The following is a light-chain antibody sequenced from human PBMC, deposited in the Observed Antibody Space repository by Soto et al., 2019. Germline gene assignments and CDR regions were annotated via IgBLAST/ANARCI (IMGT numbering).Light chain of an antibody. CDR2: LGS. CDR3: MQALQVGGFT. Sequence: DIVMTQSPLSLPVTPGEPASISCRSSQSLLHSNGYNYLDWYLQKPGQSPQLLIYLGSNRASGVPDRFSGSGSGTDFTLKISRVEAEDVGVYYCMQALQVGGFTFGPGTKVDIK. CDR1: QSLLHSNGYNY. V-gene: IGKV2-28*01. J-gene: IGKJ3*01.